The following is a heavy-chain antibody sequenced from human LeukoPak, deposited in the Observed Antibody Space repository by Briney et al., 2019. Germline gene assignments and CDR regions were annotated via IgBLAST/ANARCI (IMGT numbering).Heavy chain of an antibody. V-gene: IGHV4-59*02. D-gene: IGHD1-26*01. J-gene: IGHJ5*02. CDR3: ARDAGYGSNWPPRAWFAP. CDR1: GASVTGYY. Sequence: SETLSLTCTVSGASVTGYYWSWIRQSPDKGLEWIGYVYYSGITNFNPSLKSRVTMSVDVHKNQFPLQLTSVTAADSAVYYCARDAGYGSNWPPRAWFAPWGQGTLVAVSS. CDR2: VYYSGIT.